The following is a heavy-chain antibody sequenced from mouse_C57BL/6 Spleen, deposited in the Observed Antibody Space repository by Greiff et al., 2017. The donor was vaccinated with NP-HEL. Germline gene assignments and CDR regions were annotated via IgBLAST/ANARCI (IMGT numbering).Heavy chain of an antibody. CDR3: AREGASGHYVDYAMDD. V-gene: IGHV1-72*01. Sequence: QVQLQQPGAELVKPGASVKLSCKASGYTFTSYWMHWVKQRPGRGLEWIGRIDPNSGGTKYNEKFKSKATLTVDKPSSTAYMQLSSLTAEDSAVYYCAREGASGHYVDYAMDDWGQGTSVTVSS. D-gene: IGHD2-1*01. J-gene: IGHJ4*01. CDR1: GYTFTSYW. CDR2: IDPNSGGT.